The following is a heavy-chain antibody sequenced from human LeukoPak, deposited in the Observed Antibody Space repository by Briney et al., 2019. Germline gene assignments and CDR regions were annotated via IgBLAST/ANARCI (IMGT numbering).Heavy chain of an antibody. CDR2: ISSSGSTI. D-gene: IGHD4-17*01. CDR1: GFTFSSYE. Sequence: GGSLRLSCAASGFTFSSYEMNWVRQAPGKGLEWVSYISSSGSTIYYADPVKGRFTISRDNAKNSLYLQMNSLRAEDTAVYYCARENYGDYGDAFDIWGQGTMVTVSS. V-gene: IGHV3-48*03. J-gene: IGHJ3*02. CDR3: ARENYGDYGDAFDI.